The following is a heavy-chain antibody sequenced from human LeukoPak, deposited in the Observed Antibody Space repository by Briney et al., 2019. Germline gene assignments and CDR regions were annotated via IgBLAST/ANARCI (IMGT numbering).Heavy chain of an antibody. D-gene: IGHD6-13*01. V-gene: IGHV3-48*02. Sequence: GGSLRLSCAASGFTFSSYSMNWVRQAPGKGLEWVSYISRSGSTIYYADSVKGRFTISRDNAKNSLYLQMNSPRDEDTAVYYCARDRAAAGRDFDFWGQGTLVTVSS. CDR1: GFTFSSYS. J-gene: IGHJ4*02. CDR2: ISRSGSTI. CDR3: ARDRAAAGRDFDF.